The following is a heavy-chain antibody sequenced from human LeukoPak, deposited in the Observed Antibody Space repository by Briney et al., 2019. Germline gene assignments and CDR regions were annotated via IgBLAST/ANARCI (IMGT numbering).Heavy chain of an antibody. CDR2: ISAYNGNT. CDR3: AGSFYDLLVYFDY. V-gene: IGHV1-18*01. D-gene: IGHD5/OR15-5a*01. Sequence: ASVKVSCKASVYTFTSYGISWVRQAPGQGLEWMGWISAYNGNTNYAQKLQGRVTMTTDTSTSTAYMELRSLRSEDTAVYYCAGSFYDLLVYFDYWGQGTLVTVSS. CDR1: VYTFTSYG. J-gene: IGHJ4*02.